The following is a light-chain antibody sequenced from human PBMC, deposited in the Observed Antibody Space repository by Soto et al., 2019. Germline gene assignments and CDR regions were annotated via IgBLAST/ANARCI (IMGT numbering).Light chain of an antibody. Sequence: EIVLTQSPATVSLSPGESATLSCRASQSVFNYLAWYQQKPGQAPRLLIDDASNRAAGIPGRFSGSGSGTDFTLTISSLESEDFAVYYCQQRRHWPLTFGGGTKVET. V-gene: IGKV3-11*01. J-gene: IGKJ4*01. CDR2: DAS. CDR3: QQRRHWPLT. CDR1: QSVFNY.